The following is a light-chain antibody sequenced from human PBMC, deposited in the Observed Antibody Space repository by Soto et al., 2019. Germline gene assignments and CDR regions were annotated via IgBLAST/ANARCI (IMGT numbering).Light chain of an antibody. Sequence: AIQLTQSPSPLSASLGDRVTITCRASQGISSDLAWYQQKPGQAPKLLIYDASSLDSGVPSRFNGSGSGTDFTLTISSLQPEDFATYYCQQFNSYPLITFGPGTKVDIK. CDR1: QGISSD. J-gene: IGKJ3*01. V-gene: IGKV1-13*02. CDR2: DAS. CDR3: QQFNSYPLIT.